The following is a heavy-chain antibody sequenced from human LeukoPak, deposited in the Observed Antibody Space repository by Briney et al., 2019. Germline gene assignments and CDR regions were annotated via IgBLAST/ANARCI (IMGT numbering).Heavy chain of an antibody. J-gene: IGHJ4*02. CDR1: GVSFSDYW. CDR2: INQDGSER. D-gene: IGHD3-3*01. V-gene: IGHV3-7*03. Sequence: GGSLRLSCAASGVSFSDYWMTWVRQAPGKGLEWVANINQDGSERYYVDSVKGRFTISRDNAKNSLYLQMSGLRAEDTAVYYCATDEWTPGYWGQGTLVTVSS. CDR3: ATDEWTPGY.